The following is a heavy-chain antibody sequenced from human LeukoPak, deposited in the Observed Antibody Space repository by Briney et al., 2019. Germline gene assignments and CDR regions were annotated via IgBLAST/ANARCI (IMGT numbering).Heavy chain of an antibody. CDR2: ISHDGSNK. D-gene: IGHD3-10*01. CDR3: ARDPGITMVRGVIKGYFDY. CDR1: GFTFSSYA. J-gene: IGHJ4*02. Sequence: GRSLRLPCAASGFTFSSYAMHWVRQAPGKGLEWVAVISHDGSNKYYADSVKGRFTISRDNSRNTLYLQMNSLRAEDTAVYYCARDPGITMVRGVIKGYFDYWGQGTLVTVSS. V-gene: IGHV3-30*04.